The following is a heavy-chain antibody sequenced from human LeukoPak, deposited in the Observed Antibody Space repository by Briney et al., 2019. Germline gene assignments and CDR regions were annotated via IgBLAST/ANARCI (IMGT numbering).Heavy chain of an antibody. CDR3: ARDLWGAHDY. CDR2: INSDGSST. J-gene: IGHJ4*02. D-gene: IGHD1-26*01. Sequence: GGSLRLSCAASGFTFSSYWMHWVRQAPGKGLGWVSRINSDGSSTTYADSVKGRFTISRDNAKNTLYLQMNSLRAEDTAVYYCARDLWGAHDYWGQGNLVTVSS. CDR1: GFTFSSYW. V-gene: IGHV3-74*01.